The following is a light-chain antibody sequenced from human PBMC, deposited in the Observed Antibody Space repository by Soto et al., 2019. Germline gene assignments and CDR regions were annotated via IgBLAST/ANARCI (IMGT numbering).Light chain of an antibody. CDR3: SSWAGSLSGGV. Sequence: QSVLTQPPSASGTPGQRVTISCSGSSSNIGSNTVNWYQQLPGTAPKLLIYSNNQRPSGVPDRFSGSKSGTADSLAISRLQTEDEDDYYCSSWAGSLSGGVFGGGTKLTVL. V-gene: IGLV1-44*01. CDR1: SSNIGSNT. J-gene: IGLJ3*02. CDR2: SNN.